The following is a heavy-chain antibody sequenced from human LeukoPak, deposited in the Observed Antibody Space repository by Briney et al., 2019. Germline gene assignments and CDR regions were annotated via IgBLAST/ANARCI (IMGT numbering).Heavy chain of an antibody. J-gene: IGHJ4*02. CDR2: IYHSGST. CDR1: GYSISSGYY. Sequence: SETLSFTGAVSGYSISSGYYWGWIRQPPGEGLEWIGSIYHSGSTYYNPSLKSRVTISVDTSRNQFSLKLSSVTAADTAVYYCARMVVVVAAYYFDYWGKGTLVTVSS. CDR3: ARMVVVVAAYYFDY. V-gene: IGHV4-38-2*01. D-gene: IGHD2-15*01.